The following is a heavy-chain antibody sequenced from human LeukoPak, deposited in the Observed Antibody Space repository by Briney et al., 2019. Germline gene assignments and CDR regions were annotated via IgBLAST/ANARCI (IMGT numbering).Heavy chain of an antibody. D-gene: IGHD2-2*01. Sequence: GGSLRLSCAASGFTFSSYAMHWVRQAPGKGLEWVAVISYDGSNKYYADSVKGRFTISRDNSKNTLYLQMNSLRAEDTAVYYCAKDLSVQRSSTSWGAFDIWGQGTMVTVSS. CDR2: ISYDGSNK. V-gene: IGHV3-30-3*01. J-gene: IGHJ3*02. CDR1: GFTFSSYA. CDR3: AKDLSVQRSSTSWGAFDI.